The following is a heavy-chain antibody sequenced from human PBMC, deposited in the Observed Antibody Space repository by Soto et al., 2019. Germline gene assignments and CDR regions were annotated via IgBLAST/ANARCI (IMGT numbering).Heavy chain of an antibody. CDR2: IWHDGSEK. CDR1: GFTFSRYG. J-gene: IGHJ6*02. V-gene: IGHV3-33*01. Sequence: QVEVVESGGGVAQPGTSLTLACAASGFTFSRYGMHWVLQAPGKGLEWVAVIWHDGSEKFYADSVKGRFIISRDNSKNTLYVEMKSLRPEDTAVYYCAREMTHGAGSPYRMDVWGQGTTVTVSS. CDR3: AREMTHGAGSPYRMDV. D-gene: IGHD3-10*01.